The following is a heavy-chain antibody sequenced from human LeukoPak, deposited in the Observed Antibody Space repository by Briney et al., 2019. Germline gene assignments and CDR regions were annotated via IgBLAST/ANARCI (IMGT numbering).Heavy chain of an antibody. CDR2: IYPGDSDT. V-gene: IGHV5-51*01. CDR1: GYNFAINW. CDR3: ARAIGLSGYVDY. Sequence: GESLKISCKGSGYNFAINWIAWVRQMPGKGQEWMGIIYPGDSDTRYSPSFQGQVTISADKSVNTAYLQWSSLKASDTAMYYCARAIGLSGYVDYWGQGTQVTVSS. D-gene: IGHD3-3*01. J-gene: IGHJ4*02.